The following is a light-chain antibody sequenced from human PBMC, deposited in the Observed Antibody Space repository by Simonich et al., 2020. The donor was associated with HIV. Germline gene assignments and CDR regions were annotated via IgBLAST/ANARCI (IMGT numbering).Light chain of an antibody. CDR2: GAS. CDR1: QSVNSNY. CDR3: QQYGSSPL. J-gene: IGKJ1*01. Sequence: EIVMTQSPATLSVSPGERATLSGRASQSVNSNYLAWYQQKPGQAPRLLIYGASNRATGIPDRFSGSESGTDFTLTISRLEPEDFAVYYCQQYGSSPLFGQGTKVEIK. V-gene: IGKV3-20*01.